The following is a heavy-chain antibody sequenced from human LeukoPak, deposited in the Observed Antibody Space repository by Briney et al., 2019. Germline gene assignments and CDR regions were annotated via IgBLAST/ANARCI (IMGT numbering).Heavy chain of an antibody. Sequence: SETLSLTCIVSARYINSNYRSWIRQPPGKGLEWIGHIYHSGSTNYNPSLKSRVTISVDTSKNQFSLKLTSVTAADTAVYYCARDQGDVEPAAIFGYWGQGTLVTVSS. D-gene: IGHD2-2*01. V-gene: IGHV4-59*01. J-gene: IGHJ4*02. CDR1: ARYINSNY. CDR2: IYHSGST. CDR3: ARDQGDVEPAAIFGY.